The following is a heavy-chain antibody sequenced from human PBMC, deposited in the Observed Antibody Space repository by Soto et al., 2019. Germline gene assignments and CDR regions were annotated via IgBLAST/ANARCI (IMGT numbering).Heavy chain of an antibody. V-gene: IGHV2-5*02. Sequence: QITLKESGPTLVKPTQTLTLTCTFSGFSLSTSGVGVGWIRQPPGKALEWLALIYWDDDKRYSPSLRSRLTISKATSTNQVVLTMTNMDPVDTATYYCIQSRCGGDCLQSSASHYYYGMDVWGQGTTVTVSS. CDR3: IQSRCGGDCLQSSASHYYYGMDV. CDR2: IYWDDDK. J-gene: IGHJ6*02. D-gene: IGHD2-21*02. CDR1: GFSLSTSGVG.